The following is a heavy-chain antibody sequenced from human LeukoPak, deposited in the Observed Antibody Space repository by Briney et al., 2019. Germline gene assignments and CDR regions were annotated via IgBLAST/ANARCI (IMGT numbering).Heavy chain of an antibody. J-gene: IGHJ5*02. CDR2: IYYGGST. D-gene: IGHD7-27*01. CDR3: ARGGNWDWFDP. CDR1: GGSISSYY. V-gene: IGHV4-59*01. Sequence: PSETLSLTCTVSGGSISSYYWSWIRQPPGKGLEWIGYIYYGGSTNYNPSLKSRVTISVDTSKNQFSLKLSSVTAADTAVYYCARGGNWDWFDPWGQGTLVTVSS.